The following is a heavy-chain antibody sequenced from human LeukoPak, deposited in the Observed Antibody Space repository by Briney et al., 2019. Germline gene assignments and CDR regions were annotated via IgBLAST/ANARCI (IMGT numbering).Heavy chain of an antibody. V-gene: IGHV3-23*01. Sequence: GGSLRLSCATSGFTFSSYAMSWVRQAPGKGLEWVSAISGSGGSTYYADSVKGRFTISRDNSKNTLYLQMNSLRAEDTAVYYCANMVVPAAIHYYYGMDVWGQGTTVTVSS. CDR3: ANMVVPAAIHYYYGMDV. J-gene: IGHJ6*02. D-gene: IGHD2-2*02. CDR2: ISGSGGST. CDR1: GFTFSSYA.